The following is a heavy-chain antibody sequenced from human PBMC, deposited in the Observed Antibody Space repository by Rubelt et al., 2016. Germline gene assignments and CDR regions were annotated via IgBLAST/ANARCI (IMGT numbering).Heavy chain of an antibody. CDR2: ISSDSSTV. D-gene: IGHD6-13*01. Sequence: EVQLVESGGGLVQPGGSLRLSCAASGFLFSSENMNWVRQAPGKGLGWISYISSDSSTVFYADSVKGRFTISRDNAKNSLFLQMNNLRDEDTALYYCARGYTSSWFYWWGQGTLVTVSS. J-gene: IGHJ5*01. CDR1: GFLFSSEN. CDR3: ARGYTSSWFYW. V-gene: IGHV3-48*02.